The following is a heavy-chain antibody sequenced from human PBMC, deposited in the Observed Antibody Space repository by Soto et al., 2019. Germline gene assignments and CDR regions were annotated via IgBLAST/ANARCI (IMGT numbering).Heavy chain of an antibody. Sequence: ASVKVSCKASGYTFTSYDINWVRQATGQGLEWMGWMNPNSGNTGYAQKFQGRVTMTRNTSISTAYMELSSLRSEDTAVYYCARVYSSSSFGYYYYYYMDVWGKGTTVTVSS. J-gene: IGHJ6*03. CDR2: MNPNSGNT. D-gene: IGHD6-6*01. V-gene: IGHV1-8*01. CDR1: GYTFTSYD. CDR3: ARVYSSSSFGYYYYYYMDV.